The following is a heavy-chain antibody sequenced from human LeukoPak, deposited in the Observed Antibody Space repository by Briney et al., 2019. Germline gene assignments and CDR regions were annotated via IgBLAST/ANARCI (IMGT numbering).Heavy chain of an antibody. V-gene: IGHV4-39*07. J-gene: IGHJ4*02. CDR3: ARGGDSVYSSSWY. CDR1: GGSISSSSYY. Sequence: SETLSLTCTVSGGSISSSSYYWGWIRQPPGKGLEWIGSIYYSGSTNYNPSLKSRVIISVDTSKNQFSLKRSSVTAADTAVYYCARGGDSVYSSSWYWGQGTLVTVSS. D-gene: IGHD6-13*01. CDR2: IYYSGST.